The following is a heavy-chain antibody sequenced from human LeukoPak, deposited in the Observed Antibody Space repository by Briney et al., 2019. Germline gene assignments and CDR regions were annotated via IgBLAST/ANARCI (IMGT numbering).Heavy chain of an antibody. Sequence: PGGSLRLSCAASGFTFGSYGMHWVRQAPDKGLQWVAVIWYDGSNKYYADSVKGRFTISRDNSKNTLYLQMNSLRAEDTAVYYCAKWSRTDTDFDYGGQGTLVTVSS. CDR2: IWYDGSNK. J-gene: IGHJ4*02. CDR1: GFTFGSYG. D-gene: IGHD5-18*01. V-gene: IGHV3-30*02. CDR3: AKWSRTDTDFDY.